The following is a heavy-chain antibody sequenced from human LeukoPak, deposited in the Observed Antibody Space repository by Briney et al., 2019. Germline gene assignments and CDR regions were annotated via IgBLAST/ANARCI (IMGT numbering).Heavy chain of an antibody. J-gene: IGHJ4*02. Sequence: SETLSLTCAVSGGSISSGGYSWSWIRQPPGKGLEWIGYIYHNGNTYYSPSLKSRVTISVDRSKNQLYLKLSSVTAADTAMYYCASGGYSYGFDYWGQGTLVTVSS. CDR1: GGSISSGGYS. V-gene: IGHV4-30-2*01. D-gene: IGHD5-18*01. CDR2: IYHNGNT. CDR3: ASGGYSYGFDY.